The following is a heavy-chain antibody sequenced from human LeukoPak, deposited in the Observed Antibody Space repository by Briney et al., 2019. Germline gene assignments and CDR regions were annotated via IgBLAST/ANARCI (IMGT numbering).Heavy chain of an antibody. Sequence: PSETLSLTCAVYGGSFSGYYWSGIRQPPGKGLEWIGEINHSGSTNYNPSLKSRVTISVDTSKNQFSLKLSSVTAADTAVYYCATLNVTIFGVVDWGQGTMVTVSS. J-gene: IGHJ3*01. CDR1: GGSFSGYY. V-gene: IGHV4-34*01. D-gene: IGHD3-3*01. CDR3: ATLNVTIFGVVD. CDR2: INHSGST.